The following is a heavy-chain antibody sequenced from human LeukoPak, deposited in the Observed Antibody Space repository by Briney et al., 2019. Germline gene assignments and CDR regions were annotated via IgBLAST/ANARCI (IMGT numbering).Heavy chain of an antibody. CDR2: IYYSGST. V-gene: IGHV4-39*01. CDR3: ARVYQDTAMVFPDY. J-gene: IGHJ4*02. D-gene: IGHD5-18*01. Sequence: SETLSLTCTVSGDSISSTGDYWGWIRQPPGKGLEFIGSIYYSGSTNYNPSLKSRVTISVDTSKNQFSLKLDSVTASDTAVYYCARVYQDTAMVFPDYWGQGTLVTVSS. CDR1: GDSISSTGDY.